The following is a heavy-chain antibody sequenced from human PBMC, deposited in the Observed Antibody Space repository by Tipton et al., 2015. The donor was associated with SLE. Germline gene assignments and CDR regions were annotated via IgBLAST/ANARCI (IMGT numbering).Heavy chain of an antibody. CDR3: ARALGPTIFGVGY. CDR2: IYYSGST. D-gene: IGHD3-3*01. Sequence: TLSLTCTDSGGSISSYYWSWIRQPPGKGLEWIGYIYYSGSTNYNPSLKSRVTISVDTSKNQFSLKLSSVTAADTAVYYCARALGPTIFGVGYWGQGTLVTVSS. J-gene: IGHJ4*02. V-gene: IGHV4-59*01. CDR1: GGSISSYY.